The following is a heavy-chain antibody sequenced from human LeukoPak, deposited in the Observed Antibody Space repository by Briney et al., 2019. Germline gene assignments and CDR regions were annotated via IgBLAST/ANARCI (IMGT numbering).Heavy chain of an antibody. D-gene: IGHD3-22*01. J-gene: IGHJ4*02. CDR1: GFSFSTYG. CDR2: IRFDGGKK. V-gene: IGHV3-30*02. CDR3: AKDQHYYDSSGSLFDY. Sequence: GSLRPSCAASGFSFSTYGFHWVRQAPGKGLEWVTFIRFDGGKKNYADSVKGRFAISRDNSKNTVYLQMNSLRAEDTAVYYCAKDQHYYDSSGSLFDYWGQGTLVTVSS.